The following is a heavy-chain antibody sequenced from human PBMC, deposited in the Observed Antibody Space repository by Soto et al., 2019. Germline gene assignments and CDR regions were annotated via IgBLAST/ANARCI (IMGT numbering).Heavy chain of an antibody. CDR1: GGSFSGYY. V-gene: IGHV4-34*01. J-gene: IGHJ6*02. D-gene: IGHD3-10*01. Sequence: PSETLSLTCAVYGGSFSGYYWSWIRQPPGKGLEWIGEINHSGSTNYNPSLKSRVTISVDTSKNQFSLRLISVTAADTAVYHCSRGRNGRYYYGSGSYYNVPGSSYYYYGMDVWGQGTTVTVSS. CDR2: INHSGST. CDR3: SRGRNGRYYYGSGSYYNVPGSSYYYYGMDV.